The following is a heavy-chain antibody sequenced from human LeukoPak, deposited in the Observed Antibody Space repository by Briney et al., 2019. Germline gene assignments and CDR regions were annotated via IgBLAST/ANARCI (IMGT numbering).Heavy chain of an antibody. J-gene: IGHJ4*02. Sequence: SETLSLTCAVYGGSFSGYYWSWIRQPPGKGLEWIGEINHSGSTNYNPSLKSRVTISVDTSKNQSSLKLSSVTAADTAVYYCARGAQLWLYWGQGTLVTVSS. CDR3: ARGAQLWLY. V-gene: IGHV4-34*01. CDR2: INHSGST. D-gene: IGHD6-19*01. CDR1: GGSFSGYY.